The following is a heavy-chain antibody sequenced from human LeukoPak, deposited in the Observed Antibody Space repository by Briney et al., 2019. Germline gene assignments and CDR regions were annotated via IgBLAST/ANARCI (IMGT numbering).Heavy chain of an antibody. V-gene: IGHV1-46*01. CDR3: ARGCSSTSCYWSDY. Sequence: GASVKVSCKASGYTFTSYYMHWVRQAPGQGLEWMGIINPSGGSTSYAQKLQGRVTMTTDTSTSTAYMELRSLRSDDTAVYYCARGCSSTSCYWSDYWGQGTLVTVSS. D-gene: IGHD2-2*01. J-gene: IGHJ4*02. CDR1: GYTFTSYY. CDR2: INPSGGST.